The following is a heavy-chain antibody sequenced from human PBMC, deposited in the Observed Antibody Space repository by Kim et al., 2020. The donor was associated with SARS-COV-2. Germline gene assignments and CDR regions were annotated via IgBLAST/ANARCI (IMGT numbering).Heavy chain of an antibody. J-gene: IGHJ4*02. Sequence: NACLKSRVTISVDTAKNHFSLELSSVTAADTAVYYCARDTRSSCRSWFDYWGQGTLVTVSS. CDR3: ARDTRSSCRSWFDY. D-gene: IGHD6-19*01. V-gene: IGHV4-39*07.